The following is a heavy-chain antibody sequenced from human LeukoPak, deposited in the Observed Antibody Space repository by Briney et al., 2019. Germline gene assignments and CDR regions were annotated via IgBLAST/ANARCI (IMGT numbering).Heavy chain of an antibody. J-gene: IGHJ4*02. CDR2: IYSSSSTI. CDR1: GFTFSSYS. Sequence: PGGSLRLSCAASGFTFSSYSMNWVRQAPGKGLEWVSYIYSSSSTIYYADSVRGRFTISRDNAKNSLYLQMNSLRDEDTAVYYCARDGLYGSGSYYYYFDYWGQGTLVTVSS. CDR3: ARDGLYGSGSYYYYFDY. V-gene: IGHV3-48*02. D-gene: IGHD3-10*01.